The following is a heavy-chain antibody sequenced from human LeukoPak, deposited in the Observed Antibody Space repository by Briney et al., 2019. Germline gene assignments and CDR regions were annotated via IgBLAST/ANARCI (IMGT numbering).Heavy chain of an antibody. V-gene: IGHV3-33*01. CDR3: ARDVRSNWYDD. CDR2: IWYDGSNK. J-gene: IGHJ5*02. Sequence: PGRSLRLSCAASGFTFRSYGMHWVRQAPGKGLEWVALIWYDGSNKYYADSLRGRFTISRDNSKNTLYLEMNSLRGEDTAVYYFARDVRSNWYDDWGQGTLVTVSS. CDR1: GFTFRSYG.